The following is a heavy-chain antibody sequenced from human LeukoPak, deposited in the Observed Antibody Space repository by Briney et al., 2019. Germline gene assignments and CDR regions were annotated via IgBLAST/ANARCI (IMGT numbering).Heavy chain of an antibody. J-gene: IGHJ4*02. Sequence: SETLSLTCTVSGAAMMPFYWSWIRQPPGKGLEWVGYINYANTNYNPALKSRVDIPMDTSKGQFSLRMSSVTAADTAVYYCTRGNLDSTPDFWGPGILVSVSS. CDR2: INYANT. CDR1: GAAMMPFY. V-gene: IGHV4-59*01. CDR3: TRGNLDSTPDF. D-gene: IGHD2/OR15-2a*01.